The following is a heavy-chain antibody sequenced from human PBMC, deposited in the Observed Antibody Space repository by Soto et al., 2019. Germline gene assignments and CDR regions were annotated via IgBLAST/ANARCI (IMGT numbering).Heavy chain of an antibody. D-gene: IGHD3-16*01. CDR1: VFKLRNYA. CDR2: ISATGGGT. CDR3: AKDRRAGGDSAFYFDF. V-gene: IGHV3-23*01. Sequence: GSLRISCAASVFKLRNYAMSWVRQAPGKGLEWVSLISATGGGTYYADSVKGRFTISRDNSHNTLYLQVHSLTAEDTAVYYCAKDRRAGGDSAFYFDFWGQGAQVTVSS. J-gene: IGHJ4*02.